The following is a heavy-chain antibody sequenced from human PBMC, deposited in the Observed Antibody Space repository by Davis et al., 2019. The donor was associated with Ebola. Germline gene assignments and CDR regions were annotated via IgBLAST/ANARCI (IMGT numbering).Heavy chain of an antibody. CDR1: GYTFTSYD. CDR2: MNPNSGNT. V-gene: IGHV1-8*01. D-gene: IGHD5-18*01. J-gene: IGHJ6*02. Sequence: ASVKVSCKASGYTFTSYDINWVRQATGQGLEWMGWMNPNSGNTGYAQKFQGRVTMTRNTSISTAYMELSSLRSEDTAVYYCARSLDTAMVTGYYYGMDVWGQGTTVTVSS. CDR3: ARSLDTAMVTGYYYGMDV.